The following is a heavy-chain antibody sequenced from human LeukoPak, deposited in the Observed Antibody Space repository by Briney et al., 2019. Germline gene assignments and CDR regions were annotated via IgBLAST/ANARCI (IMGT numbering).Heavy chain of an antibody. CDR1: GGSFSGYY. V-gene: IGHV4-34*01. J-gene: IGHJ4*02. Sequence: SETLSLTCAVYGGSFSGYYWSWIRQPPGKGLEWIGEINHSGSTHYNPSLKSRVTISVDTSKNQFSLKLSSVTAADTAVYYCARGLPPDYWGQGTLVTVSS. CDR2: INHSGST. CDR3: ARGLPPDY.